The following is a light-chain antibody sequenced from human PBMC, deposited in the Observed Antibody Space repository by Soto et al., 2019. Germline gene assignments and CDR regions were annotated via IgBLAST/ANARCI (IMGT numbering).Light chain of an antibody. CDR3: QQYGSSPGT. Sequence: EIVLTQSPGTLSLSPGERATLSCRASQSVSSSYLAGYQQKPGQAPRLLIYGASSRATGIPDRFSGSGSGTDFTLTISRLEPEDFAVYYCQQYGSSPGTFGHGTKVEIK. V-gene: IGKV3-20*01. J-gene: IGKJ1*01. CDR1: QSVSSSY. CDR2: GAS.